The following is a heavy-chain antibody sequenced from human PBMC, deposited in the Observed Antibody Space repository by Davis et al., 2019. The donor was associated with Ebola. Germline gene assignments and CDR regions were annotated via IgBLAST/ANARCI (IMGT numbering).Heavy chain of an antibody. CDR3: AADFYGDNTLDY. CDR2: IYYSGST. V-gene: IGHV4-61*01. J-gene: IGHJ4*02. Sequence: SETLSLTCTVSGGSVSSCCYYWSWIRQPPGKGLEWMGYIYYSGSTNYNPSLKSRVTISVDTSKNQFSLKLTSVTAADTAVYYCAADFYGDNTLDYWGPGAVVTVSS. D-gene: IGHD4-23*01. CDR1: GGSVSSCCYY.